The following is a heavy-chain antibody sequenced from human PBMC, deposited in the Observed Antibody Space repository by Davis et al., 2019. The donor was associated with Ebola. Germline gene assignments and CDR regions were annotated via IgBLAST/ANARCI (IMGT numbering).Heavy chain of an antibody. CDR2: INTNTGNP. J-gene: IGHJ5*02. Sequence: ASVKVSCKASGYTFTSYAMNWVRQAPGQGLEWMGWINTNTGNPTYAQGFTGRFVFSLDTSVSTAYLQISSLKAEDTAVYYCARGALVATIKYNWFDPWGQGTLVTVSS. CDR1: GYTFTSYA. V-gene: IGHV7-4-1*02. D-gene: IGHD5-12*01. CDR3: ARGALVATIKYNWFDP.